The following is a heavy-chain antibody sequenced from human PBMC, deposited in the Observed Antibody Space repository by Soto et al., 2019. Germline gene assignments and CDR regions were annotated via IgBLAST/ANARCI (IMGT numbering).Heavy chain of an antibody. D-gene: IGHD5-18*01. Sequence: ASVKVFCKASGYTFTGYYMHWVRQAPGQGLEWMGWINPNSGGTNYAQKFQGRVTMTRDTSISTAYMELSRLRSDDTAVYYCARSFQRGYSYGYGYWGQGTLVTVSS. CDR2: INPNSGGT. CDR3: ARSFQRGYSYGYGY. CDR1: GYTFTGYY. V-gene: IGHV1-2*02. J-gene: IGHJ4*02.